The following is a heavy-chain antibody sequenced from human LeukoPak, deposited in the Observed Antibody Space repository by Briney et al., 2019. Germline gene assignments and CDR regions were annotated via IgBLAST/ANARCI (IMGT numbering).Heavy chain of an antibody. CDR2: IYYSGST. CDR3: ARRHCTTTTSRYVPY. CDR1: GGSISSGDYY. J-gene: IGHJ4*02. D-gene: IGHD2-2*01. V-gene: IGHV4-30-4*01. Sequence: SQTLSLTCTVSGGSISSGDYYWSWIRQPPGKDLEWIGYIYYSGSTYYNPSLESRVTISIDTSKNQFSLKLSSVTAADTAVYFCARRHCTTTTSRYVPYWGQGTLVTVSS.